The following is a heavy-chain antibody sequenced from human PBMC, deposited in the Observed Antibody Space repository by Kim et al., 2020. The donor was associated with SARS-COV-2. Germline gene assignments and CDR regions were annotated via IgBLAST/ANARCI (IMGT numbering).Heavy chain of an antibody. D-gene: IGHD1-26*01. Sequence: GGSLRLSCAASGFTFSSSAMHWVRQAPGKGLEWVAVISYDGSNKYYADSVKGRFTISRDNSKNTLYLQMNSLRAEDTAVYYCARDRGGSYYYCMDVWGQGTTVTVSS. CDR3: ARDRGGSYYYCMDV. CDR1: GFTFSSSA. V-gene: IGHV3-30-3*01. J-gene: IGHJ6*02. CDR2: ISYDGSNK.